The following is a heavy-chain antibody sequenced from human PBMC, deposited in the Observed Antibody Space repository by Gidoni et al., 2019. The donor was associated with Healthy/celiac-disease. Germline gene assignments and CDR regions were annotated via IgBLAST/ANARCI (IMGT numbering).Heavy chain of an antibody. CDR1: GGSISSSSSY. D-gene: IGHD3-10*01. V-gene: IGHV4-39*01. Sequence: QLQLQESGPGLVKPSETLSLTCTVSGGSISSSSSYWGWIRQPPGKGLEWIGSIYYSGSTYYNPSLKSRVTISVDTSKNQFSLKLSSVTAADTAVYYCASNYYGSGSYYNGYYYYGMDVWGQGTTVTVSS. CDR3: ASNYYGSGSYYNGYYYYGMDV. J-gene: IGHJ6*02. CDR2: IYYSGST.